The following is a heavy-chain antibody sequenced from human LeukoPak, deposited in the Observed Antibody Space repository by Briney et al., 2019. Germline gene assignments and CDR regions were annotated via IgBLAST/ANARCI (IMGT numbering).Heavy chain of an antibody. CDR3: ARGYDFWSGPSFDL. CDR2: IYTSGST. CDR1: GGSISSYY. D-gene: IGHD3-3*01. Sequence: SETLSLTCTVSGGSISSYYWSWIRQPAGKGLEWIGRIYTSGSTNYNPSLKSRVTMSVDTSKSQFSLKLSSVTAADTAVYYCARGYDFWSGPSFDLWGRGTLVTVSS. J-gene: IGHJ2*01. V-gene: IGHV4-4*07.